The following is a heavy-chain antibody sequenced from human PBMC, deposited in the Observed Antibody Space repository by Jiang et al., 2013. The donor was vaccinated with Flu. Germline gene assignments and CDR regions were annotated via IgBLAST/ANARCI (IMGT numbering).Heavy chain of an antibody. CDR3: AAFRHEPSDCRSDSCHAEYFQD. J-gene: IGHJ1*01. CDR1: GGSFSDYW. CDR2: IRNGGYT. D-gene: IGHD2-2*01. Sequence: LLKPSETLSLTCAVFGGSFSDYWWAWLRQPPGKGLEWIGEIRNGGYTVYNPSLETRVTISLDTSKNHFSLRLTSVTAADTAIYYCAAFRHEPSDCRSDSCHAEYFQDWGQGDPWSPSPQ. V-gene: IGHV4-34*01.